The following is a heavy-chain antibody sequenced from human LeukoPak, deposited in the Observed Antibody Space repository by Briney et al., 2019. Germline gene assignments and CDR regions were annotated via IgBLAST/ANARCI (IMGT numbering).Heavy chain of an antibody. D-gene: IGHD6-13*01. CDR3: ARGKYSSSRYDAFDI. CDR1: GGSISSGGYY. CDR2: IYHRGST. Sequence: SETLSLTCTVSGGSISSGGYYWSWIRQPPGKGLEWIGYIYHRGSTYYNPSLKSRVTISVDRSKNQFSLKLSSVTAADTAVYYCARGKYSSSRYDAFDIWGQGTMATVSS. J-gene: IGHJ3*02. V-gene: IGHV4-30-2*01.